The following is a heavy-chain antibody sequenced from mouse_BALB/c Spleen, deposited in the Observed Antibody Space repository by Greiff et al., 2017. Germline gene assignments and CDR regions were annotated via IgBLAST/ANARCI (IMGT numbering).Heavy chain of an antibody. CDR1: GFTFSSYT. CDR3: ARHGLRYYYAMDY. CDR2: ISNGGGST. J-gene: IGHJ4*01. Sequence: EVKLVESGGGLVQPGGSLKLSCAASGFTFSSYTMSWVRQTPEKRLEWVAYISNGGGSTYYPDTVKGRFTISRDNAKNTLYLQMSSLKSEDTAMYYCARHGLRYYYAMDYWGQGTSVTVSS. V-gene: IGHV5-12-2*01.